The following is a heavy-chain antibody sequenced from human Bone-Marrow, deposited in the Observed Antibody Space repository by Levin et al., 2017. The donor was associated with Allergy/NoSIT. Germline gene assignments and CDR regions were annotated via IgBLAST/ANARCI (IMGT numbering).Heavy chain of an antibody. Sequence: ASVKVSCKASGYSFTTYGISWVRQAPGQGLEGMGWISAYNGNTNYAQKLQGRVTMTTDTSTSTAYMELRSLRSDDTAVYYCARERGVAGRRGAFDIWGQGTMVTVSS. J-gene: IGHJ3*02. V-gene: IGHV1-18*01. CDR3: ARERGVAGRRGAFDI. D-gene: IGHD6-19*01. CDR1: GYSFTTYG. CDR2: ISAYNGNT.